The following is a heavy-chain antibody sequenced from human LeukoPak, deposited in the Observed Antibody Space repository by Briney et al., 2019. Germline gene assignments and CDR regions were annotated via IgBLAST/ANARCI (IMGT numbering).Heavy chain of an antibody. D-gene: IGHD3-22*01. CDR3: ARSHYYDSSGSFNFNYGLDV. Sequence: GGSLRLSCAASGFTFSTYWMHWVRQAPGKGPVWVSRINSDGSSIRYANSVKGRFTISRDNANNTLDLQMNSLRAEDTAVYYCARSHYYDSSGSFNFNYGLDVWGQGTTVIVSS. CDR2: INSDGSSI. J-gene: IGHJ6*02. CDR1: GFTFSTYW. V-gene: IGHV3-74*01.